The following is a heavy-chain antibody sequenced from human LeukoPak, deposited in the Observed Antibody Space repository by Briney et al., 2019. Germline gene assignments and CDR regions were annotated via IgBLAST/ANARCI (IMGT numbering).Heavy chain of an antibody. CDR1: GGTFSSYA. D-gene: IGHD2-15*01. V-gene: IGHV1-69*04. CDR2: IIPILGIA. J-gene: IGHJ5*02. Sequence: GSSVKVSCKASGGTFSSYAISWVRQAPGQGLEWMGRIIPILGIANYAQKFQGRVTITADKSTSTAYMELSSLRSEDTAVYYYARAIDGVVVAATSLDPWGQGTLVTVSS. CDR3: ARAIDGVVVAATSLDP.